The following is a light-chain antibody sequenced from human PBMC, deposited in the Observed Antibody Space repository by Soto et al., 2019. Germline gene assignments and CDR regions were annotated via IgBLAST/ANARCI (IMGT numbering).Light chain of an antibody. Sequence: IHMTQSPSTLSAYVGDRVTITCRASQSVSFWLAWYQQKPGKAPNLLIYKASNLQSGVPPRFSGSGSGTEFTLTISSLQPDDFGTYYCQQYNTFPPYTFGQGTKWISN. J-gene: IGKJ2*01. CDR2: KAS. CDR3: QQYNTFPPYT. V-gene: IGKV1-5*03. CDR1: QSVSFW.